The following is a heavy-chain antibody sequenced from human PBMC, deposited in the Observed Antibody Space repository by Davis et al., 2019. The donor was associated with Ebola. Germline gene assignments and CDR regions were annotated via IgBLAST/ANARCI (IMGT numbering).Heavy chain of an antibody. D-gene: IGHD6-19*01. J-gene: IGHJ4*02. CDR2: IYRGGST. V-gene: IGHV3-53*05. Sequence: GESLKISCTASGFNVSGNYMSWVRRAPGKGLEWVAVIYRGGSTAYADSVRGRFIISRDKSNNTLYLEMNSLRVDDTAVYYCATTQWLREFDNWGQGTLVTVSS. CDR1: GFNVSGNY. CDR3: ATTQWLREFDN.